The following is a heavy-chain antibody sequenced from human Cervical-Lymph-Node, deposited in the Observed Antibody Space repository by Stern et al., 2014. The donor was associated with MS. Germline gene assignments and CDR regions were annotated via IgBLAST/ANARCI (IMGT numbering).Heavy chain of an antibody. V-gene: IGHV4-31*03. D-gene: IGHD6-6*01. CDR3: ARSTLAARPDFDY. J-gene: IGHJ4*02. Sequence: QVQLQESGPGLVKPSRTLSLTCTVSGDSLSSGNYYWTWIPQHPGEGLEWIASIYCTGMTQYHQSLKSRVTISVETTKNAFSLKLTSVTAADTAVYYCARSTLAARPDFDYWGQGTLVTVSA. CDR2: IYCTGMT. CDR1: GDSLSSGNYY.